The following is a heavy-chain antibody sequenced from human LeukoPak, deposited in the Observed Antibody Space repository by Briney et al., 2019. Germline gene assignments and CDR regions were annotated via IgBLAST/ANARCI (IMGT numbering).Heavy chain of an antibody. D-gene: IGHD5-18*01. J-gene: IGHJ4*02. Sequence: SETLSLTCTVSGGSISSYYWSWIRQPPGKGLEWIGYIFHSGGTNYNPSLKSRVAISVDTSKNQFSLKLSSVTAADTAVYYCARAMVYYYYFDYWGQGTLVTVSS. CDR3: ARAMVYYYYFDY. V-gene: IGHV4-59*08. CDR2: IFHSGGT. CDR1: GGSISSYY.